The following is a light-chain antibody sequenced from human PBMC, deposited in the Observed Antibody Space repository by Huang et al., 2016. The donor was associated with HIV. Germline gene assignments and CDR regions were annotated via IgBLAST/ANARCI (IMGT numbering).Light chain of an antibody. CDR3: QQYNKWPRT. V-gene: IGKV3D-15*01. CDR1: QHLGSN. CDR2: DAS. Sequence: DILMTQSPVTLSVPPGERATLSCRASQHLGSNRAGYQQKPGHPPRLLIYDASTRATGAPARVSGRGSKTDFNLTIDSLQSEDSALYFCQQYNKWPRTVGQGTKLEIK. J-gene: IGKJ1*01.